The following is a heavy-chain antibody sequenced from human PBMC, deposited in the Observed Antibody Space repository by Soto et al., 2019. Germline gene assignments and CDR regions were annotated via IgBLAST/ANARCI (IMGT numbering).Heavy chain of an antibody. CDR3: ARGVAGSGFDL. V-gene: IGHV6-1*01. Sequence: SQTLSLTCAISGDSVSSNTATWNWIRSSPSRGLEWLGRTYYRSNWRHDYAVSVKSRITVNPDTSKNHFSLQLNSVTPDDTAVYYCARGVAGSGFDLWGQGTLVTVYS. CDR2: TYYRSNWRH. J-gene: IGHJ4*02. CDR1: GDSVSSNTAT. D-gene: IGHD6-19*01.